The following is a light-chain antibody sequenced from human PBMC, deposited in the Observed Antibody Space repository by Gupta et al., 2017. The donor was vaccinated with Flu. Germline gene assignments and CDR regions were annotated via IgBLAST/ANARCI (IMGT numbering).Light chain of an antibody. CDR3: QQDNSYPYT. CDR2: KAS. CDR1: QSISTW. J-gene: IGKJ2*01. Sequence: PSTLSASVGDRVTITCRASQSISTWLAWYQQKPGKAPNLLIYKASSLESGVPSRFSGSGSGTEFTLTISSLQPDDFATYYCQQDNSYPYTFGQGTKLEIK. V-gene: IGKV1-5*03.